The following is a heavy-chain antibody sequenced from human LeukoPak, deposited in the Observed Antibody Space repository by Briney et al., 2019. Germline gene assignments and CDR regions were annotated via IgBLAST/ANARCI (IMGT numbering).Heavy chain of an antibody. CDR3: AKDPIVVVPAAHRDDY. CDR1: GFTFSSYA. D-gene: IGHD2-2*01. CDR2: ISGSGGST. V-gene: IGHV3-23*01. Sequence: GGSLRLSCAASGFTFSSYAMSWVRQAPGEGLEWVSAISGSGGSTYYADSVKGRFTISRDNSKNTLYLQMNSLRAEDTAVYYCAKDPIVVVPAAHRDDYWGQGTLVTVSS. J-gene: IGHJ4*02.